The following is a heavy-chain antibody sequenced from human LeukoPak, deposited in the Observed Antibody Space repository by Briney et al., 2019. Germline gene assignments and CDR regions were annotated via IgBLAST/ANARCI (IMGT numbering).Heavy chain of an antibody. CDR1: GGSISSYY. Sequence: SETLSLTCTVSGGSISSYYWSWIRQPPGKGLEWIGYIYYSGSTNYNPSLKSRVTISVDTSKNQFSLKLSSVTAAGTAVYYCARVVTAIFGGYGMDVWGQGTTVTVSS. CDR3: ARVVTAIFGGYGMDV. CDR2: IYYSGST. J-gene: IGHJ6*02. D-gene: IGHD2-21*02. V-gene: IGHV4-59*08.